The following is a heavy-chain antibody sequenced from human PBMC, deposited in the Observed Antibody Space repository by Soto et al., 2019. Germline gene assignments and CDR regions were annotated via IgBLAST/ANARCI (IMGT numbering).Heavy chain of an antibody. Sequence: PSETLSLTCAVYGGSFSGYYWSWIRQPPGKGLEWIGEINHSGSTNYNPSLKSRVTISVDTSKNQFSLKMTSVAAADTAMYYCARGIAMKLVVHSDASDKYYLDSWGQGTLVTGAS. CDR2: INHSGST. CDR3: ARGIAMKLVVHSDASDKYYLDS. D-gene: IGHD3-22*01. V-gene: IGHV4-34*01. CDR1: GGSFSGYY. J-gene: IGHJ4*02.